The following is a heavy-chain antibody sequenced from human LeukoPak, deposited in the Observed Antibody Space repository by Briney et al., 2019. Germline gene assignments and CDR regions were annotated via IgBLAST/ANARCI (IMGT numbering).Heavy chain of an antibody. D-gene: IGHD3-10*01. CDR1: GDSISNGNYY. J-gene: IGHJ5*02. Sequence: NPSQTLSLTCTVSGDSISNGNYYWTWIRQPAGKGLEWIGRLYSTGSPNYNPSLKSRVTISIDASKNQFSLKLSSVTVADTAVHYCERDRGITTARGVPSWFDPWGQGTLVTVSS. CDR2: LYSTGSP. V-gene: IGHV4-61*02. CDR3: ERDRGITTARGVPSWFDP.